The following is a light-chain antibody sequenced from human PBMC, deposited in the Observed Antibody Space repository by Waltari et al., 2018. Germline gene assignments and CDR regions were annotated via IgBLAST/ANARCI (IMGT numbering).Light chain of an antibody. J-gene: IGKJ5*01. V-gene: IGKV3-20*01. CDR1: QAFSRSY. Sequence: DIVLTQSPVTLSLSPGEGATLPCRATQAFSRSYLAWYQQRPGQAPRLLIYGASTRATGIPDRFSGSGSGTVFTLNISRLAPEDSAVYYCQQYGASPTFGQGTRLEIK. CDR2: GAS. CDR3: QQYGASPT.